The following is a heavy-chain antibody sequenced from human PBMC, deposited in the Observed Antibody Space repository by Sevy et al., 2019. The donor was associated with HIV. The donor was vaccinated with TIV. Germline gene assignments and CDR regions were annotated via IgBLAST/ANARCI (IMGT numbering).Heavy chain of an antibody. Sequence: GGSLRLSCAASGFTFSSFAMSWVRQTPGKGLEWVSGLNGRVGRKYYPDSVKGRFTITRDNSKNTLYLQMNSLRAEDTAVYYCAKDTDSGSYLNDAFDIWGQGTMVTVSS. D-gene: IGHD1-26*01. J-gene: IGHJ3*02. V-gene: IGHV3-23*01. CDR1: GFTFSSFA. CDR2: LNGRVGRK. CDR3: AKDTDSGSYLNDAFDI.